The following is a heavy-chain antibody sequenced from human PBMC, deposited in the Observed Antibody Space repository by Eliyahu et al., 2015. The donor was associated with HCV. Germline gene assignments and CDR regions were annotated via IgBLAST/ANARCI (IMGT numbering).Heavy chain of an antibody. CDR1: GGSFSGYY. V-gene: IGHV4-34*01. CDR3: ARGPDPIVDYYDSSGYYYD. Sequence: QVQLQQWGAGLLKPSETLSLTCAVYGGSFSGYYWSWIRQPPGKGLEWIGEINHSGSTNYNPSLKSRVTISVDTSKNQFSLKLSSVTAADTAVYYCARGPDPIVDYYDSSGYYYDWGQGTLVTVSS. D-gene: IGHD3-22*01. CDR2: INHSGST. J-gene: IGHJ4*02.